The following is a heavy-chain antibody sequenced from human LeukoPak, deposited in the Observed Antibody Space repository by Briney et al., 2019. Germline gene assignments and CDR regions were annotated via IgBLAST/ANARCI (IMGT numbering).Heavy chain of an antibody. CDR3: AKDGVGRLIDY. D-gene: IGHD3-3*01. CDR2: ISGSGGST. Sequence: PGGSLRLSCAASGFNLNNFAVSWVRRAPGKGLEWVSAISGSGGSTYYADSVKGRFTISRDNSKNTLYLQMNSLRAEDTAVYYCAKDGVGRLIDYWGQGTLVTVSS. CDR1: GFNLNNFA. J-gene: IGHJ4*02. V-gene: IGHV3-23*01.